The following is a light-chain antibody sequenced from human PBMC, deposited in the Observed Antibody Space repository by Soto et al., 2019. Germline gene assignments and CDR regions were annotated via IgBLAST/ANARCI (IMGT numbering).Light chain of an antibody. CDR2: TAS. J-gene: IGKJ4*01. CDR3: QQFQSYPVT. Sequence: DIQMTQSPSSLSASVGDRVTITCRASQGITNSLAWYQQKPGKAPKSLIYTASNLESGVPSRFSGSGSETDFTLTISSPQPEDFATYFFQQFQSYPVTLGGGTKVEV. CDR1: QGITNS. V-gene: IGKV1-16*01.